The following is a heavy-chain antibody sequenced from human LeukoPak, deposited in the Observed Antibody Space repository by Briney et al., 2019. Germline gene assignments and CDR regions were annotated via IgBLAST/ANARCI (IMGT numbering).Heavy chain of an antibody. J-gene: IGHJ6*03. Sequence: SETLSLTCAVFGGSLSDHDWSWIRQPPGKGLEWIGEINHRGATNYNPSLKSRVTMSVDTSKNQFSLKLSSVTAADTAVYYCARVVDGDYEYYYYYMDVWGKGTTVTVSS. CDR3: ARVVDGDYEYYYYYMDV. CDR2: INHRGAT. V-gene: IGHV4-34*01. D-gene: IGHD4-17*01. CDR1: GGSLSDHD.